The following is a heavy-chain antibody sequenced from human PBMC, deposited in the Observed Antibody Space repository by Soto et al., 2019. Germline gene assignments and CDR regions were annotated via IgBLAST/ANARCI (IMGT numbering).Heavy chain of an antibody. J-gene: IGHJ4*02. CDR3: ARLVYDTRLNYMYFDF. V-gene: IGHV4-4*02. CDR1: GVSISIGNW. Sequence: SETLSLTCAVSGVSISIGNWCTCVRQSPQRGLEYIGEIFHDGTANYYPSFERRVAISVDTSKNQFSLKLTSVTAADTAIYFCARLVYDTRLNYMYFDFWGQGTLVTAPQ. D-gene: IGHD3-10*01. CDR2: IFHDGTA.